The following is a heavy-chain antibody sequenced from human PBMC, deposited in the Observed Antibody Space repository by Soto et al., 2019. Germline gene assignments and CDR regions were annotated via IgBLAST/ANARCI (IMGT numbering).Heavy chain of an antibody. Sequence: SETLSLTCSVSGVSLTSGTYYWSWIRQHPGKGLEWNGYIFYSGSTDYNPSLKSRVNISVDTSKNQFSLKLSSVTAADTAVYYCASTEDFFDYWGQGTLVTVSS. CDR3: ASTEDFFDY. CDR1: GVSLTSGTYY. CDR2: IFYSGST. J-gene: IGHJ4*02. V-gene: IGHV4-31*02.